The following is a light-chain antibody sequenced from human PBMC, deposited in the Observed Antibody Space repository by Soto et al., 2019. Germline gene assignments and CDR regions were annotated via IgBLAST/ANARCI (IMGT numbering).Light chain of an antibody. V-gene: IGKV3-11*01. CDR2: DAS. J-gene: IGKJ5*01. Sequence: IVLTQSPATLSLSPGERATISCRASQSVSSYLAWYQQKPGQAPRLLIYDASSRATGIPARFSGSGSGTDFTLTISSLEPEDFAVYYCQQRSNWPITFGQGTRLEIK. CDR3: QQRSNWPIT. CDR1: QSVSSY.